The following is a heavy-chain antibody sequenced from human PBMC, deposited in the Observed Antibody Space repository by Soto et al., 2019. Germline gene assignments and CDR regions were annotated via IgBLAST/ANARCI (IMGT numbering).Heavy chain of an antibody. CDR3: ARRVGATPPRD. CDR2: IYYDGST. D-gene: IGHD1-26*01. V-gene: IGHV4-39*01. CDR1: GASISSNSFH. Sequence: QLQLQESGPGLVKPSETLSLTCTVSGASISSNSFHWGWIRQPPGKGMEWIGTIYYDGSTYYNPSLKSRVTISAETSKNQFSLKLTSVTAADTAVYHCARRVGATPPRDCGQGTLVTVSS. J-gene: IGHJ4*02.